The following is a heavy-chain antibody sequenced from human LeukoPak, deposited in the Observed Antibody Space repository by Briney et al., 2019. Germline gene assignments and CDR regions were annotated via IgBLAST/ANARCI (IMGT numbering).Heavy chain of an antibody. Sequence: ESGPTLVNPTQTLTLTCTFSGFSLSTSGMCVSWIRQPPGKALEWLARIDWDDDKYYSTSLKTRLTISKDTSKNQVVLTMTNMDPVDTATYYCARDRTDYYYYGMDVWGQGTRSPSP. V-gene: IGHV2-70*11. D-gene: IGHD1-14*01. J-gene: IGHJ6*02. CDR2: IDWDDDK. CDR1: GFSLSTSGMC. CDR3: ARDRTDYYYYGMDV.